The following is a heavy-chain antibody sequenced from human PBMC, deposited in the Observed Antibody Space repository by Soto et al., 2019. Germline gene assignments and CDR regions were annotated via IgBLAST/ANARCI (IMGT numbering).Heavy chain of an antibody. CDR3: ARRSGNYYYYYMDV. CDR2: IYYSGIT. Sequence: SETLSLTCIVSGGSITSDYWSWIRQPPGKGLEWIGYIYYSGITNYNPSLKSRVTISVDTSKNQFSLKLSSVTAADTAAYFCARRSGNYYYYYMDVWGKGTTVTVSS. CDR1: GGSITSDY. J-gene: IGHJ6*03. V-gene: IGHV4-59*08.